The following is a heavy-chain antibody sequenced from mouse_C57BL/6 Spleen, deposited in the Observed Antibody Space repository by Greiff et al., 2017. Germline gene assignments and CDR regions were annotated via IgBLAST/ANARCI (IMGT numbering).Heavy chain of an antibody. CDR2: IDPSDSET. Sequence: VQLQQPGAELVRPGSSVKLSCKASGYTFTSYWMHWVKQRPIPGLEWIGNIDPSDSETHYNQKFKDKATLTVDKSSSTAYMQISSLTAEDSAVYYCARGGWEFAYWGKGTLVTVSA. V-gene: IGHV1-52*01. CDR1: GYTFTSYW. J-gene: IGHJ3*01. D-gene: IGHD3-3*01. CDR3: ARGGWEFAY.